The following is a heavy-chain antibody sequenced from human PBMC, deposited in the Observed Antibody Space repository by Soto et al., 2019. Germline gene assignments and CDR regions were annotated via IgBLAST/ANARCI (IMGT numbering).Heavy chain of an antibody. CDR2: ISPVTGGA. Sequence: QVQLVQSGAEVKKPGASVKVSCKASGYTFTGHYIHWVRQAPGQGPEWMGEISPVTGGAKYAQKFQGRVTMTRETSITTVYMELTNLSPDDTAVYYCGRERSGELVVFYWGQGTLVSVSS. V-gene: IGHV1-2*02. D-gene: IGHD1-7*01. CDR1: GYTFTGHY. CDR3: GRERSGELVVFY. J-gene: IGHJ4*02.